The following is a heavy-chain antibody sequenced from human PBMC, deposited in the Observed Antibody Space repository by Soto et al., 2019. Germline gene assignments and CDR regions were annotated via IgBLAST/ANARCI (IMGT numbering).Heavy chain of an antibody. D-gene: IGHD5-18*01. V-gene: IGHV1-46*01. Sequence: QVQLVQSGAEAKKPGASVKVSCKASGYTFTSYYMHWVRQAPGQGLEWMGIINPSGGSTSYAQKFQGRVTMTRDTSTSTVYMELSSLRSEDTAVYYCARPRSADSYGYKPPPRGLDYWGQGTLVTVSS. CDR2: INPSGGST. CDR1: GYTFTSYY. CDR3: ARPRSADSYGYKPPPRGLDY. J-gene: IGHJ4*02.